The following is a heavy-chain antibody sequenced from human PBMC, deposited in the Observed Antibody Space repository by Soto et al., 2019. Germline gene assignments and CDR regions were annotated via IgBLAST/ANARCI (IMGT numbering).Heavy chain of an antibody. V-gene: IGHV4-30-4*01. D-gene: IGHD3-3*01. CDR3: ARSGSYDFWSGYHYYYYYMDV. CDR2: IYYSGST. J-gene: IGHJ6*03. CDR1: GGSISSGDDF. Sequence: PSETLSLTCTVSGGSISSGDDFWTWIRQPPGKGLEWIGYIYYSGSTHYNPSLKSRVTISVDTSKNQFSLKLSFVTAAVTAVYYCARSGSYDFWSGYHYYYYYMDVWGKGTTVTVSS.